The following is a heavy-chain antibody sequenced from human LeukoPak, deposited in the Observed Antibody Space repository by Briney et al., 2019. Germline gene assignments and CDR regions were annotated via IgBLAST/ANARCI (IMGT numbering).Heavy chain of an antibody. CDR3: ARGADSSGYYYAYFDY. V-gene: IGHV4-4*07. J-gene: IGHJ4*02. Sequence: SETLSLTCTVPGGSISSYYWSWIRQPAGKGLEWIGRIYTSGSTNYNPSLKSRVTMSVDTSKNQFSLKLSSVTAADTAVYYCARGADSSGYYYAYFDYWGQGTPVTVSS. CDR1: GGSISSYY. CDR2: IYTSGST. D-gene: IGHD3-22*01.